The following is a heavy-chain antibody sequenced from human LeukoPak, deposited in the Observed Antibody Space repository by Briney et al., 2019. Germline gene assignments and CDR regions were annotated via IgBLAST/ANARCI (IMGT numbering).Heavy chain of an antibody. CDR2: IYYSGST. D-gene: IGHD2-21*01. V-gene: IGHV4-39*07. J-gene: IGHJ5*02. CDR1: GGSISSSSYY. Sequence: SETLSLTCTVSGGSISSSSYYWGWIRQPPGKGLEWIGSIYYSGSTNYNPSPKSRVTISVDTSKNQFSLKLSSVTAADTAVYYCARVNVEDWFDPWGQGTLVTVSS. CDR3: ARVNVEDWFDP.